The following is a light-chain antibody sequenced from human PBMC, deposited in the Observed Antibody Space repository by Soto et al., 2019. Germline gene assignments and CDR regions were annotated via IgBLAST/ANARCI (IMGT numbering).Light chain of an antibody. Sequence: QSALTQPASVSGSPGQSITISCTGTSSDVGGYNYVSWYQQHPGKAPKLMIYDVSSRPSGVSNRFSGSKSGNTASLTISGLQAEDEADYYCSSYTGSSTLVFGPGTKLTVL. V-gene: IGLV2-14*01. CDR1: SSDVGGYNY. J-gene: IGLJ1*01. CDR3: SSYTGSSTLV. CDR2: DVS.